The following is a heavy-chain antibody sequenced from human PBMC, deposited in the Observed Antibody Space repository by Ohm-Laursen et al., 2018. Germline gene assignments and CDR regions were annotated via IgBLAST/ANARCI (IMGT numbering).Heavy chain of an antibody. CDR3: ARRGHAFDI. CDR1: GGSISSYY. V-gene: IGHV4-59*01. CDR2: IYYSGST. J-gene: IGHJ3*02. Sequence: GTLSLTCTVSGGSISSYYWSWIRQPPGKGLEWIGYIYYSGSTNYDPSLKSRVTISVDTSKNQSSLKLSSVTAADTAVYYCARRGHAFDIWGQGTMVTVSS.